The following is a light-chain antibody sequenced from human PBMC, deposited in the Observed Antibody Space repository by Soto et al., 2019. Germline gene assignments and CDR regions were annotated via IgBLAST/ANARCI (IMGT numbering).Light chain of an antibody. V-gene: IGKV1-5*01. CDR1: QSISCG. CDR2: DAA. J-gene: IGKJ1*01. Sequence: DIQMTQSPSTLSASVAGSVIFTCRASQSISCGSSSYQQKPARIPTLLIYDAANSESGVPSRFSGSGSGTEFTLTINSLQPEDFATYYCQQGYSTPWTFGQGTKVDIK. CDR3: QQGYSTPWT.